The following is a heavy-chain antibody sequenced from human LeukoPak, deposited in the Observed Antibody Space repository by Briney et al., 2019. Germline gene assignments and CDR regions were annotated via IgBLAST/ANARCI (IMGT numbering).Heavy chain of an antibody. D-gene: IGHD3-22*01. CDR3: AIYDSSGYYNY. CDR2: IYSGGRT. Sequence: GGSLRLSCVASGFTFGKYWMSWVRQAPGKGLEWVSVIYSGGRTFYADSVKGRFTISRDNSKNTLYLQMNSLRAEDTAVYCCAIYDSSGYYNYWGQGTLVTVSS. J-gene: IGHJ4*02. V-gene: IGHV3-53*01. CDR1: GFTFGKYW.